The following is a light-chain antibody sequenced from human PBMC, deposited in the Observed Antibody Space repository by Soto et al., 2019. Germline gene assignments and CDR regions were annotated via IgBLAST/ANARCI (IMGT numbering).Light chain of an antibody. Sequence: QSALTQPASVSGSPGQSITISCTGTSSDVGGYNYVSWYQHHPGKAPKRMIHDVSNRPSGVSNRFSGSKSGNTASLTISGLQAEDEADYYCSSYIPNNSTYVFGTGTKRTVL. V-gene: IGLV2-14*03. CDR3: SSYIPNNSTYV. CDR2: DVS. J-gene: IGLJ1*01. CDR1: SSDVGGYNY.